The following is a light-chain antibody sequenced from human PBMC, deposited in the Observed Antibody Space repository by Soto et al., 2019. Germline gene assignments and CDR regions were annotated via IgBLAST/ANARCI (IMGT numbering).Light chain of an antibody. V-gene: IGKV3-15*01. CDR2: GAS. J-gene: IGKJ2*01. Sequence: EIVMTQSPATLSVSPGERATLSCRASQSVRSNLAWYQQKLGQAPSLLIYGASTRATGIPARFSGSGSGTEFTLNLSSLQSEDLAIFYCKKYNGWPRTFRQGTKL. CDR3: KKYNGWPRT. CDR1: QSVRSN.